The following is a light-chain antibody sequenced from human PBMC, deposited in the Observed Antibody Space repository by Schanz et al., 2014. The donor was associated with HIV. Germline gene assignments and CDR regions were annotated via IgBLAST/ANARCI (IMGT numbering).Light chain of an antibody. V-gene: IGKV3-15*01. CDR2: GAS. CDR3: QQYNNWPS. Sequence: EIVLTQSPATLSVSPGERATLSCRASQSVSSNLAWYQQKPGQAPRLLIYGASTRATDIPARFSGSGSGTEFTLTISSLQSEDFAVYFCQQYNNWPSFGGGTAVEIK. J-gene: IGKJ4*01. CDR1: QSVSSN.